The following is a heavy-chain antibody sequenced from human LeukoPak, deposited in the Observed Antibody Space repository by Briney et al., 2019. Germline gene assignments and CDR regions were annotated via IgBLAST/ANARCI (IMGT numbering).Heavy chain of an antibody. CDR2: IYYSGST. D-gene: IGHD5-24*01. V-gene: IGHV4-39*01. CDR1: GGYISSSSYY. Sequence: SETLSLTCTVSGGYISSSSYYWGWIRQPPGKGLEWIGSIYYSGSTYYNPSLKSRVTISVDTSKNQFSLKLSSVTAADTAVYYCARGVRWLQLSYFDYWGQGTLVTVSS. CDR3: ARGVRWLQLSYFDY. J-gene: IGHJ4*02.